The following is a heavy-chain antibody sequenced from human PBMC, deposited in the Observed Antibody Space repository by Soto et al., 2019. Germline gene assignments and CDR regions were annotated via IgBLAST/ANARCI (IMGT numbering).Heavy chain of an antibody. CDR3: ARGNRDGYNLISTQFDY. CDR2: IYYSGST. CDR1: GGSISSYY. J-gene: IGHJ4*02. Sequence: KSSETLSLTCTVSGGSISSYYWSWIRQPPGKGLEWIGYIYYSGSTNYNPSLKSRVTISVDTSKNQFSLKLSSVTAADTAVYYCARGNRDGYNLISTQFDYWGQGTLVTVSS. D-gene: IGHD5-12*01. V-gene: IGHV4-59*01.